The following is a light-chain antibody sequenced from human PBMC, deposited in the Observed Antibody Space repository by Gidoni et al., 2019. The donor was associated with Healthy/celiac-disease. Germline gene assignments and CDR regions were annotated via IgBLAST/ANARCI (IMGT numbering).Light chain of an antibody. CDR3: QQYGAFT. J-gene: IGKJ2*01. Sequence: EIVLTQSLGTLSLSPGERATLSCRASQSVSSSYLAWYQQKPGQAPRLLIYGASSRAPGLPDRFSGSGSGTDFTLTISRLEPEAFAVYYCQQYGAFTFGQGTKLEIK. CDR2: GAS. CDR1: QSVSSSY. V-gene: IGKV3-20*01.